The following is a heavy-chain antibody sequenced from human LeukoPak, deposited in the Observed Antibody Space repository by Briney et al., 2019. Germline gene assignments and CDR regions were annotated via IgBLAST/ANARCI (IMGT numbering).Heavy chain of an antibody. V-gene: IGHV1-24*01. D-gene: IGHD3-10*01. CDR1: GYTLTESS. J-gene: IGHJ4*02. Sequence: ASVKVSCKVSGYTLTESSMHWVRQAPGKGLEWMGGFDPEDGETIYAQKFQGRVTITRNTSISTAYMELSSLISEDTAVYYCARGNTMVRGVDYWGQGTLVTVSS. CDR3: ARGNTMVRGVDY. CDR2: FDPEDGET.